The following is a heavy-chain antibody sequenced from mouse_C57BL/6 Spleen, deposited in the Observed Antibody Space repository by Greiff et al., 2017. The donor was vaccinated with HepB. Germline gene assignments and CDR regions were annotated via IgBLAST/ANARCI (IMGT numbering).Heavy chain of an antibody. CDR2: IYPGDGDT. V-gene: IGHV1-82*01. Sequence: VQLQQSGPELVKPGASVKISCKASGYAFSSSWMNWVKQRPGKGLEWTGRIYPGDGDTNYNGKFKGKATLTADKSSSTAYMQLSSLTSEDSGVSFCARNWDRYFEVWGTETAVTVSS. D-gene: IGHD4-1*01. J-gene: IGHJ1*03. CDR3: ARNWDRYFEV. CDR1: GYAFSSSW.